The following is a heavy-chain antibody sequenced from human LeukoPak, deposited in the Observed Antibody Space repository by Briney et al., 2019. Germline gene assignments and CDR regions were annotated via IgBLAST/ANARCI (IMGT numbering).Heavy chain of an antibody. J-gene: IGHJ4*02. V-gene: IGHV3-21*01. CDR1: GFTFSSYS. CDR3: AGDVVAAAAGTLDY. Sequence: PGGSLRLSCAAAGFTFSSYSMNWVRQAPGRGLDWVSSISGDSIHIYYGDSVRGRFTISRDNAKSSLFLQMNSLRAEDTAVYYCAGDVVAAAAGTLDYWGQGTLVTVSS. D-gene: IGHD6-13*01. CDR2: ISGDSIHI.